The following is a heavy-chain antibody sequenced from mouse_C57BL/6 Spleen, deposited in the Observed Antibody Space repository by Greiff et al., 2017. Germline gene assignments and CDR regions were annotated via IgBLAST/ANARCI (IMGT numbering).Heavy chain of an antibody. J-gene: IGHJ1*03. Sequence: EVQVVESGGGLVKPGGSLKLSCAASGFTFSDSGMHWVRQAPEKGLEWVAYISSGSSTIYYADTVKGRFTISRDNAKNTLFLQMTSLRSEDTAMYYCARCFITTVVAHWYFDVWGTGTTVTVSS. CDR3: ARCFITTVVAHWYFDV. CDR2: ISSGSSTI. V-gene: IGHV5-17*01. CDR1: GFTFSDSG. D-gene: IGHD1-1*01.